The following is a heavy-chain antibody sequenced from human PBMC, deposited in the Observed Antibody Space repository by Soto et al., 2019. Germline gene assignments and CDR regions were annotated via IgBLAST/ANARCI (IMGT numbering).Heavy chain of an antibody. Sequence: QVQLVESGGGVVQFGRSLRLSCAASGFTFSSYAMNWVRQAPGKGLEWVALISFDGSNKYYADSVKGRFTISRDNSKNTLYLQMNSPRPEDTAVYYCARDLHADYAYIWGGYPIWGQGTMVTVSS. J-gene: IGHJ3*02. CDR2: ISFDGSNK. CDR1: GFTFSSYA. V-gene: IGHV3-30-3*01. D-gene: IGHD3-16*02. CDR3: ARDLHADYAYIWGGYPI.